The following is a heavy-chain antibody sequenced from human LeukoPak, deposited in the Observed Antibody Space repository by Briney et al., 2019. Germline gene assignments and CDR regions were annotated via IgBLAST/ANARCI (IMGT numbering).Heavy chain of an antibody. J-gene: IGHJ5*02. CDR3: ARTYSGSYPGWFDP. CDR2: ISAYNGNT. CDR1: GYTFTSYG. Sequence: ASVKVSCKASGYTFTSYGISWVRQAPGQGLEWMGWISAYNGNTNYAQKLQGRVTMTTDTSTSTVYMELSSLRSEDTAVYYCARTYSGSYPGWFDPWGQGTLVTVSS. V-gene: IGHV1-18*01. D-gene: IGHD1-26*01.